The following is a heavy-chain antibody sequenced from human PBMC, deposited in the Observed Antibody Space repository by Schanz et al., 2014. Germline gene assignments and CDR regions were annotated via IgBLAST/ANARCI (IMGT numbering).Heavy chain of an antibody. J-gene: IGHJ4*02. CDR3: ARGGADSAMAHEY. V-gene: IGHV3-21*01. Sequence: EVQLVESGGGLVQPGGSLRLSCAASGFTFSTYWMSWVRQSPGKGLEWVAFLSFDSRHIYYADSVKGRFTISRDNAKNTVYLQMTSLRVEDTAVYYCARGGADSAMAHEYWGRGTLVTVSS. CDR2: LSFDSRHI. CDR1: GFTFSTYW. D-gene: IGHD5-18*01.